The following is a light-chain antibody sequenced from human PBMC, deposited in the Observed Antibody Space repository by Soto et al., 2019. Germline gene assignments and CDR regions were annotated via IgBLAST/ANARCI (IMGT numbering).Light chain of an antibody. V-gene: IGKV1-33*01. Sequence: DIQMTQSPSSLSASVGERVTITCQASRDIDKFLNWYQQKPGKAPKLLIDDASNLATGVPSRFSGSGSWTHFTFTISSLQPEDVATYYCQQYDDLPITFGQGTRLQIK. CDR3: QQYDDLPIT. CDR2: DAS. CDR1: RDIDKF. J-gene: IGKJ5*01.